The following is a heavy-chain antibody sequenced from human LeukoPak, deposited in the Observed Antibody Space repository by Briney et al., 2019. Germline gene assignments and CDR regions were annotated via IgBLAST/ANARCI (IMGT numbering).Heavy chain of an antibody. CDR3: ARRSPGSSWYFDY. V-gene: IGHV4-4*09. D-gene: IGHD6-13*01. J-gene: IGHJ4*02. Sequence: PADTLSLTCSLSGPSISSYSWRWTRHPPGEGLEWLRYIYTTGSRVYKHSLNSRISILGDTTKNQYSLKLSSATAPNTAVYYGARRSPGSSWYFDYWVQGTLVTVTS. CDR2: IYTTGSR. CDR1: GPSISSYS.